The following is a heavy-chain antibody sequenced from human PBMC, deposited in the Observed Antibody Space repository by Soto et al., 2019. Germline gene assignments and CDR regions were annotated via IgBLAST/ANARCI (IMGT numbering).Heavy chain of an antibody. V-gene: IGHV3-33*01. D-gene: IGHD3-3*01. Sequence: SGGSLRLSCAASGFTFSSYGMHWVRQAPGKGLEWVAVIWYDGSNKYYADTVKGRLTISRDNSKKTLYLQMNSLRAEDTAVYYCARDSITIFGVVITGYYYYGMDVWGQGTTVTVSS. J-gene: IGHJ6*02. CDR1: GFTFSSYG. CDR3: ARDSITIFGVVITGYYYYGMDV. CDR2: IWYDGSNK.